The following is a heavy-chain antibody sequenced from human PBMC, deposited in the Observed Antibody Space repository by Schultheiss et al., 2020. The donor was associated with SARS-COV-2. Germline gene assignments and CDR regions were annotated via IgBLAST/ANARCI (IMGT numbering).Heavy chain of an antibody. V-gene: IGHV1-2*04. CDR2: INPNSGGT. CDR1: GYTFTGYY. CDR3: AREVYGGNSGNWFDP. D-gene: IGHD4-23*01. J-gene: IGHJ5*02. Sequence: ASVKVSCKASGYTFTGYYMHWVRQAPGQGLEWMGWINPNSGGTNYAQKFQGWVTMTRDTSISTAYMELSRLRSDDTAVYYCAREVYGGNSGNWFDPWGQGTLVTVSS.